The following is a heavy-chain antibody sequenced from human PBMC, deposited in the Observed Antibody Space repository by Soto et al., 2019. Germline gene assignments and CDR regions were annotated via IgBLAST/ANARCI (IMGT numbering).Heavy chain of an antibody. CDR1: GGSISSSSYY. CDR2: IYYSGST. V-gene: IGHV4-39*01. CDR3: ARDRAGVVILANWFDP. D-gene: IGHD3-22*01. J-gene: IGHJ5*02. Sequence: SETLSLTCTVSGGSISSSSYYWGWIRQPPGKGLEWIGSIYYSGSTYCNPSLKSRVTISVDTSNNQFSLKLSSVTAADTVVYYCARDRAGVVILANWFDPWSQGTLVTVS.